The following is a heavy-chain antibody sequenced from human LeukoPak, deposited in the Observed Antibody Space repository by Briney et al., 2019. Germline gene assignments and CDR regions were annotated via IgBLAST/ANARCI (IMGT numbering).Heavy chain of an antibody. D-gene: IGHD6-13*01. CDR1: GGSFSGYY. CDR3: ARAGGEYSNTWYRSPDAFDI. Sequence: SETLSLTCAVYGGSFSGYYWSWIRQPPGKGLEWIGEINHSGSTKYNPSLKSRITISVDTSKNQFSLNLSSVTGADTAVYYCARAGGEYSNTWYRSPDAFDIWGEGTMVTVPS. V-gene: IGHV4-34*01. J-gene: IGHJ3*02. CDR2: INHSGST.